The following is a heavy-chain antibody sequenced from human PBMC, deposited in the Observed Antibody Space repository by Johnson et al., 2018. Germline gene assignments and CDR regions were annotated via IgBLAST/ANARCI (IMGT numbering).Heavy chain of an antibody. J-gene: IGHJ6*03. CDR2: INGDGSRT. V-gene: IGHV3-74*01. CDR3: ARRNYYYYYVDV. Sequence: VQLQESGGGLVQXGGSXRLXCAASGFTFSSYWMHWVRQAPGKGLVWVSRINGDGSRTSSADSVKGRFTIPRDNAKNTLYLQMNSLRAEDKAVYYCARRNYYYYYVDVWGRGTTVTVSS. CDR1: GFTFSSYW.